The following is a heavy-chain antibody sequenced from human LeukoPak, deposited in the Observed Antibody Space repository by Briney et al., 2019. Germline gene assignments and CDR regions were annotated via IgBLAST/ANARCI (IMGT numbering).Heavy chain of an antibody. CDR1: RFTFSNSE. Sequence: GGSLRLSCAASRFTFSNSEMNWVCQAPGKGLEWLSFISITGGTTHYAVSVKGRFSISRDNAQSSLFLQMNNLRAEDTAVYYCGRLTAYYSDYWGQGTLVTVSS. J-gene: IGHJ4*02. CDR2: ISITGGTT. V-gene: IGHV3-48*03. CDR3: GRLTAYYSDY.